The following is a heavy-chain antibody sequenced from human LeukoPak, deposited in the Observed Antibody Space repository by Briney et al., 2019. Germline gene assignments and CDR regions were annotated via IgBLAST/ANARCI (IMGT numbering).Heavy chain of an antibody. Sequence: ASVKVSCKASGYTFTGYYMHWVRRAPGQGLEWMGWINPNSGGTNYAQKFQGRVTMTRDTSISTAYMELSRLRPDDTAVYYCATDIVVVVAAHSDYWGQGTLVTVSS. J-gene: IGHJ4*02. CDR2: INPNSGGT. CDR3: ATDIVVVVAAHSDY. CDR1: GYTFTGYY. V-gene: IGHV1-2*02. D-gene: IGHD2-15*01.